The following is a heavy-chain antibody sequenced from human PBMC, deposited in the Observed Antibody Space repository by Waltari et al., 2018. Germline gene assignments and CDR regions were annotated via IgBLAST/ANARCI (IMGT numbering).Heavy chain of an antibody. Sequence: QVQLVVSGGGVVQPGRSLRLSCDGSGFTFSKYCIHWVRQAPGKGREGVAVIWYEGSKKYYADSVKGRFTISRDNSKNAVYLEMSSLRDDDTAVYSCARVPSSQLPHGYFDLWGRGTMVTVSS. CDR3: ARVPSSQLPHGYFDL. D-gene: IGHD2-2*01. CDR1: GFTFSKYC. V-gene: IGHV3-33*01. CDR2: IWYEGSKK. J-gene: IGHJ3*01.